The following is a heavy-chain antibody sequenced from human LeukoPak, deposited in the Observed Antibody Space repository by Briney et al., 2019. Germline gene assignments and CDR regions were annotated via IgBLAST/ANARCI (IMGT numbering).Heavy chain of an antibody. CDR2: ISTTGST. CDR3: ARGDSSSWAFKI. V-gene: IGHV4-4*07. D-gene: IGHD6-13*01. Sequence: PSETLSLTCTVSGGSFRNYYWTWVRQPAGKGLEWIGRISTTGSTNYNPSLKSRVTLSVDTSKNQVSLKLSSVTAADTAVYYCARGDSSSWAFKIWGQGTLVTVLS. J-gene: IGHJ4*02. CDR1: GGSFRNYY.